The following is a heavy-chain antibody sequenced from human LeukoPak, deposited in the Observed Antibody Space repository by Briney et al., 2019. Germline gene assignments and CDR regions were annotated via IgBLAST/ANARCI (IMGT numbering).Heavy chain of an antibody. J-gene: IGHJ4*02. D-gene: IGHD5-12*01. Sequence: GGSLRLSCSASGFTFGIYAMNWVRQAPGKGLEWVSSISGTGVYIDYADSVTGRFSISRATATNSLFLQMNRLRADDTAFYYCATNGGGDSGYGNIDYWGQGTLVTVSS. CDR2: ISGTGVYI. CDR1: GFTFGIYA. CDR3: ATNGGGDSGYGNIDY. V-gene: IGHV3-21*01.